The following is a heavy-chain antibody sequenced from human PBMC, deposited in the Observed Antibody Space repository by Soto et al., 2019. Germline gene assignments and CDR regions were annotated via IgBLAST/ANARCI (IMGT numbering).Heavy chain of an antibody. CDR2: IYYNGHT. V-gene: IGHV4-61*01. D-gene: IGHD6-13*01. J-gene: IGHJ4*02. CDR3: ARVFSSSWFYYFDS. Sequence: SETLSLTCTVSGASVSSGRYYWSWIRQPPGKKLEWMGYIYYNGHTDYNPSLKSRVTISVDTSKNQFSLMLTSVTAADTAVYYCARVFSSSWFYYFDSWGQGTLVTVSS. CDR1: GASVSSGRYY.